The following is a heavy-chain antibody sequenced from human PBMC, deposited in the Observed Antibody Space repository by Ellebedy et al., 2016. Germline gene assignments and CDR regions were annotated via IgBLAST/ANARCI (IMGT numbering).Heavy chain of an antibody. V-gene: IGHV4-59*01. CDR3: ARVRYGSSYAFDI. J-gene: IGHJ3*02. CDR2: IYYSGST. CDR1: GGSISSYY. Sequence: SETLSLTCTVSGGSISSYYWSWIRQPPGKGLEWIGYIYYSGSTNYNPSLKSRVTISVDTSKNQFSLKLSSVTAADTAVYYCARVRYGSSYAFDIWGQGTMVTVSS. D-gene: IGHD6-13*01.